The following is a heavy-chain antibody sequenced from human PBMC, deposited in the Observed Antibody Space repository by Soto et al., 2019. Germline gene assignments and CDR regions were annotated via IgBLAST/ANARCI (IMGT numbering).Heavy chain of an antibody. D-gene: IGHD1-26*01. CDR1: GSTFSTYA. V-gene: IGHV3-23*01. CDR2: ISGSGGST. CDR3: AKDLGVGATPPYNWFVP. J-gene: IGHJ5*02. Sequence: EVQLLESGEAWVHPGGSLRLSCAASGSTFSTYARSWVRRAPGKGREWFPAISGSGGSTYYADSVKGRFTISRDISKNTLYLQMNSLRAEDTAVYYCAKDLGVGATPPYNWFVPWGQGTLVTVSS.